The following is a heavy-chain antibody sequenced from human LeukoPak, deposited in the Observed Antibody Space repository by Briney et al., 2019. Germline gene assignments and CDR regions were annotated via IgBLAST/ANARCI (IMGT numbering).Heavy chain of an antibody. D-gene: IGHD5/OR15-5a*01. J-gene: IGHJ6*03. Sequence: PSETLSLTCAVSGGSISSSNWWGWVRQPPGKGLEWIGEIYHSGSTNYNPSLKSRVTISVDTSKNQFSLKLSSVTAADTAVYYCARQVYTNFYYYYYMDVWGKGTPVTVSS. CDR1: GGSISSSNW. CDR2: IYHSGST. CDR3: ARQVYTNFYYYYYMDV. V-gene: IGHV4-4*02.